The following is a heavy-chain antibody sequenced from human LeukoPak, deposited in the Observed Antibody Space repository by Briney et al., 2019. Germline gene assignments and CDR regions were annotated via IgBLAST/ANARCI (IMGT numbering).Heavy chain of an antibody. J-gene: IGHJ4*02. CDR1: GYTFTGYY. CDR2: INPNSGGT. CDR3: ARVSRIAVDDTHKTFDY. V-gene: IGHV1-2*02. D-gene: IGHD6-19*01. Sequence: ASVKVSCKASGYTFTGYYMHWVRQAPGQGLEWMGWINPNSGGTNYAQKFQGRVTMTRDTSISTAYMELSRLRSDDTAVYYCARVSRIAVDDTHKTFDYWGQGTLVTVSS.